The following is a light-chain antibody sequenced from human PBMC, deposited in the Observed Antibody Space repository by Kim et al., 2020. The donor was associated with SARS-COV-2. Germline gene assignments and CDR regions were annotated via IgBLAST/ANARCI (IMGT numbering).Light chain of an antibody. J-gene: IGLJ3*02. CDR1: CGNIASNY. V-gene: IGLV6-57*04. CDR2: EDY. Sequence: NFMLTQPHSVSGSPEKTVTITCTRRCGNIASNYVQWYQQRPGSAPTTVIYEDYQRPSGVPDRFSGSIDSSSNPASLTISGLRTEDEADYYCQSYDSSSWVFGGGTQLTVL. CDR3: QSYDSSSWV.